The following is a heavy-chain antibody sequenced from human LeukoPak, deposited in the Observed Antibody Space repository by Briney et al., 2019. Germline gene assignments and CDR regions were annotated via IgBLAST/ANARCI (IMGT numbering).Heavy chain of an antibody. CDR3: AKDKKSVEDY. CDR1: GGSFSGYY. V-gene: IGHV4-34*01. CDR2: INRSGST. Sequence: SETLSLTCAVYGGSFSGYYWSWIRQPPGKGLEWIGEINRSGSTNYNPSLKSRVTISVDTSKNQFSLKLSSVTAADTAVYYCAKDKKSVEDYWGQGTLVTVSS. J-gene: IGHJ4*02.